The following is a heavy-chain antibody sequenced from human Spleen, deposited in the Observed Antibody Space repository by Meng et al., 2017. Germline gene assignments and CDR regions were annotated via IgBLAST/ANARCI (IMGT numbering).Heavy chain of an antibody. Sequence: SETLSLTCTVSGYSITSDYYWAWIRQPPGKGLEWSGSIHHGGTTYYNPTLNSRVTISRDTSKNPFSLRLISVTAADTAEYCCAARGISWGKGTLVTVSS. CDR2: IHHGGTT. CDR3: AARGIS. D-gene: IGHD1-26*01. V-gene: IGHV4-38-2*02. CDR1: GYSITSDYY. J-gene: IGHJ5*02.